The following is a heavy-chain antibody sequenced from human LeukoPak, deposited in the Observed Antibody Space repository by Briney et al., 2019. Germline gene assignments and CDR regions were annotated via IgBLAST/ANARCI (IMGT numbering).Heavy chain of an antibody. CDR1: GFTFSSYS. CDR3: AREYCSDVSCHDNWFDP. CDR2: ISSSSSYI. D-gene: IGHD2-15*01. Sequence: PGGSLRLSCAASGFTFSSYSMNWVRQAPGKGLEWVSSISSSSSYIYYADSVKGRFTISGDNAKNSLYLQMNSLRAEDTAVYYCAREYCSDVSCHDNWFDPWGQGTLVIVSS. J-gene: IGHJ5*02. V-gene: IGHV3-21*01.